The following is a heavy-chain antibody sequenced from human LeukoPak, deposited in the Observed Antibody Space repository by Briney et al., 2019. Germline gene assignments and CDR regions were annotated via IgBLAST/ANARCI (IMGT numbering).Heavy chain of an antibody. D-gene: IGHD1-26*01. CDR1: GFTVSSNY. Sequence: GGSLRLSCAASGFTVSSNYMSWVRQAPGKGLEWVSVIYSGGSTYYADSVKGRYTISRDNSKNTLYLQMNSLRAEDTAVYYCAKTQHGSYSDGMDVWGQGTTVTVSS. J-gene: IGHJ6*02. V-gene: IGHV3-53*01. CDR2: IYSGGST. CDR3: AKTQHGSYSDGMDV.